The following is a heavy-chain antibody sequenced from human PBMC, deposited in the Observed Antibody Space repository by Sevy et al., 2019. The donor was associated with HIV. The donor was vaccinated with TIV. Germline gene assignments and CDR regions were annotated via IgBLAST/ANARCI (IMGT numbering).Heavy chain of an antibody. J-gene: IGHJ4*02. Sequence: SETLSLTCNVSGDSISSYFWSWFRQPPGKGLEWIGYLYYSGSIEYNPSLRSRVTISVDTSKKHFSMKLRSVTAADTAMYYCARDSEVVPRALVYWGQGTLVTVSS. D-gene: IGHD2-21*01. V-gene: IGHV4-59*01. CDR1: GDSISSYF. CDR3: ARDSEVVPRALVY. CDR2: LYYSGSI.